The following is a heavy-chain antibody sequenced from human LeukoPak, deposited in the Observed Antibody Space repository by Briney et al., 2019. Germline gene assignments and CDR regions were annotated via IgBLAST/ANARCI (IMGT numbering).Heavy chain of an antibody. CDR1: GGSIISHY. CDR3: ASGGNWNRFDY. Sequence: SETLSLTCTVSGGSIISHYWSRIRQPPGKGLEWIGYIYYSGSTNYNPSLKSRVTISVDTSKTQFSLKLSSVTAADTAVYYCASGGNWNRFDYWGQGTLVTVSS. D-gene: IGHD4-23*01. V-gene: IGHV4-59*11. CDR2: IYYSGST. J-gene: IGHJ4*02.